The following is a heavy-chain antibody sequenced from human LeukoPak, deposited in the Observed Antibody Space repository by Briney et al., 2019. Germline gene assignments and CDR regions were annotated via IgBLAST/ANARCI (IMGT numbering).Heavy chain of an antibody. CDR2: IIPILGIA. V-gene: IGHV1-69*04. D-gene: IGHD3-9*01. Sequence: SVKVSCKASGGTFSSYAISWVRQAPGQGLEWMGRIIPILGIANYAQKFQGRVTITADKSTSTAYMELSSLRSEDTAVYYCASGADVLRYFDWLSLDYWGQGTLVTVSS. CDR3: ASGADVLRYFDWLSLDY. CDR1: GGTFSSYA. J-gene: IGHJ4*02.